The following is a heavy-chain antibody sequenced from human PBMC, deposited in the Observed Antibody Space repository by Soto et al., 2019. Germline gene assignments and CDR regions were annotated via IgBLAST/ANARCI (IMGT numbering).Heavy chain of an antibody. V-gene: IGHV1-2*02. CDR3: ARSSGSYSKWFDS. Sequence: ASVKVSCKTSGYTFTAYYMHWLRQASGHGLEWLGWTSPRTGGAKYSHKFQGRVSMTRNTSITTAYMELTGLSTDDTAVYYCARSSGSYSKWFDSWGQGTLVTVSS. D-gene: IGHD3-10*01. CDR1: GYTFTAYY. J-gene: IGHJ5*01. CDR2: TSPRTGGA.